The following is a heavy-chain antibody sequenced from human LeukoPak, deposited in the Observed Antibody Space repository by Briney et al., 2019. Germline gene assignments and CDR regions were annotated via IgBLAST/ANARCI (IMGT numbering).Heavy chain of an antibody. V-gene: IGHV4-38-2*01. Sequence: SETLSLTCAVYGGSFSGYYWGWIRQPPGKGLEWIGSIYHSGSTYYNPSLKSRVTMSADTSKNQFPLRLSSVTAADTAVYYCAKSSGSLFDPWGQGTLVTVSS. CDR1: GGSFSGYY. J-gene: IGHJ5*02. CDR3: AKSSGSLFDP. CDR2: IYHSGST. D-gene: IGHD3-10*01.